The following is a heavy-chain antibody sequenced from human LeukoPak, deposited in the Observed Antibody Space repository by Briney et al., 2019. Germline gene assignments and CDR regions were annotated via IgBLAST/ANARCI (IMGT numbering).Heavy chain of an antibody. Sequence: SVKVSCKASGGTFISYAISWVRQAPGQGLEWMGGIIPIFGTANYAQKFQGRVTITADESTSTAYMELSSLRSEDTAVYYCAREGIAVAGTAPLDYWGQGTLVTVSS. CDR2: IIPIFGTA. D-gene: IGHD6-19*01. CDR3: AREGIAVAGTAPLDY. CDR1: GGTFISYA. J-gene: IGHJ4*02. V-gene: IGHV1-69*13.